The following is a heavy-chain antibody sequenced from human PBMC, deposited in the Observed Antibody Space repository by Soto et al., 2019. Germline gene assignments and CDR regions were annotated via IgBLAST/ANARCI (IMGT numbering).Heavy chain of an antibody. J-gene: IGHJ3*02. Sequence: ASVKGSCKASGYTFTIYAMHWVRQAPGQRLEWMGWINAGNGNTKYSQKSQGRVTITRDTSASTAYMELSSLRSEDTAVYYCASSSTYYYDTRRAFDIWGQGTMVTVSS. CDR3: ASSSTYYYDTRRAFDI. V-gene: IGHV1-3*01. D-gene: IGHD3-22*01. CDR1: GYTFTIYA. CDR2: INAGNGNT.